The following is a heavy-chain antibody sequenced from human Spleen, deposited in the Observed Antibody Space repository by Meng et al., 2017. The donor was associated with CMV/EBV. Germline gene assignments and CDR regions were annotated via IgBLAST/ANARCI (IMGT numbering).Heavy chain of an antibody. CDR3: ARDVMATA. CDR1: GYTFTNYD. J-gene: IGHJ5*02. V-gene: IGHV1-69*04. Sequence: SVKVSCKASGYTFTNYDINWVRQATGQGLVWMGRILPLLDIINYAQEFQGRLTITADKSTSTAYMELSSLRSEDTAVYFCARDVMATAWGQGTLVTVSS. CDR2: ILPLLDII. D-gene: IGHD5-24*01.